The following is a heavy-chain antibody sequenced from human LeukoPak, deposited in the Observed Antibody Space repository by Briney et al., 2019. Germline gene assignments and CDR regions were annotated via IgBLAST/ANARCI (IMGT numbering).Heavy chain of an antibody. CDR2: IWFDGSKK. D-gene: IGHD1-14*01. V-gene: IGHV3-33*01. CDR3: PTVAPEVTGLDY. CDR1: GFNFQSYS. J-gene: IGHJ4*02. Sequence: GGSLRLSCAVSGFNFQSYSIHGVRQAPGKGLEWVAVIWFDGSKKYYADSVKGRFTSSRDNSKNTLYLQMNGLRAEDTAVYYCPTVAPEVTGLDYRGQGTLVTVSS.